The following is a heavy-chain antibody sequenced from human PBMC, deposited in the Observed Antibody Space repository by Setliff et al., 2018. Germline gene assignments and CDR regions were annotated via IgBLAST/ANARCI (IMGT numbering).Heavy chain of an antibody. CDR3: ATGFHYYDSSATGHYYYYVDV. V-gene: IGHV4-34*01. CDR2: INHSGSS. D-gene: IGHD3-22*01. J-gene: IGHJ6*03. Sequence: SETLSLTCAVYGGSFSGYYWSWIRQPPGKGLEWIGEINHSGSSNYNPSLKSRVTISVDTSKNQFSLKLSSVTAADTAVYYCATGFHYYDSSATGHYYYYVDVWGKGTTVTVSS. CDR1: GGSFSGYY.